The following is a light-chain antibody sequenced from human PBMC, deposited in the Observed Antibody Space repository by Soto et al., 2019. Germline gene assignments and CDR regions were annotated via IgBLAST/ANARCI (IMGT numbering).Light chain of an antibody. CDR1: QSVYNN. V-gene: IGKV3-15*01. CDR3: QQYNNWPPIT. J-gene: IGKJ5*01. Sequence: EIVMTQSPATLSVSLGERATLSCRASQSVYNNLAWYQQKPGQAPRLLIYGASTRATGIPARLSGSGSGTDFTLTISSLQSEDFAVYYCQQYNNWPPITFGQGTRLEIK. CDR2: GAS.